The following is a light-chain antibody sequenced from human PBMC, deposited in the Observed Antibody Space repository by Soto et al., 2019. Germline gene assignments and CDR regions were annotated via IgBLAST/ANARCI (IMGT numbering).Light chain of an antibody. Sequence: EIVLTQSPATLSLSPGERATLSCRASLNINTHLSWYQQKPGQVPRLLMYETSTRATGIPARFSGSGSGKDFTLTIGSLEPEDFAIYYCQQRRDWPITFGGGTKVEIK. CDR2: ETS. J-gene: IGKJ4*01. CDR1: LNINTH. V-gene: IGKV3-11*01. CDR3: QQRRDWPIT.